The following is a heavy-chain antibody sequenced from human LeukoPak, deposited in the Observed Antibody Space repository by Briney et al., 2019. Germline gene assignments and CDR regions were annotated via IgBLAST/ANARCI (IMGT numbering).Heavy chain of an antibody. J-gene: IGHJ4*02. CDR1: GVSISTGSYY. Sequence: SETPSLTCTVSGVSISTGSYYWSWIRQPAGKGLEWIGRIYSSGSTNYSPSFKSRVTISVDTSKNQFSLNLSSVTAADMAVYYCARGEYDSSAYWGYYFENWGQGTLVTVSS. D-gene: IGHD3-22*01. CDR3: ARGEYDSSAYWGYYFEN. V-gene: IGHV4-61*02. CDR2: IYSSGST.